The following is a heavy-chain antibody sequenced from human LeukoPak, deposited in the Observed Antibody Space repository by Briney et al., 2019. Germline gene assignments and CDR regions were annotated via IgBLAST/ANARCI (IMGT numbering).Heavy chain of an antibody. CDR2: INHSGST. CDR3: ARVGYRDYDYVWGSYRESLDV. V-gene: IGHV4-34*01. J-gene: IGHJ6*04. Sequence: SETLSLTCGVYGGSFSGYYRSWIRQPPGKGLEWIGEINHSGSTNYNPSLKSRVTISVDTSKNQFSLKLSSVTAADTAVYYCARVGYRDYDYVWGSYRESLDVWGKGTTVTISS. CDR1: GGSFSGYY. D-gene: IGHD3-16*02.